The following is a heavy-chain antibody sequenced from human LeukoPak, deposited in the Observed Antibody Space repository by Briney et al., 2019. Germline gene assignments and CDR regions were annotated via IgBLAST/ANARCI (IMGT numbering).Heavy chain of an antibody. CDR3: ARGSCSSTSCYSTYNWFDP. V-gene: IGHV4-59*01. J-gene: IGHJ5*02. CDR2: AYYSGST. D-gene: IGHD2-2*01. CDR1: GGSISTYN. Sequence: PSENLSFTGSGSGGSISTYNWRWIRHPPGKGLKWIGFAYYSGSTDYNPSLESRVTISVDTSKNQFSLKVNSVTAADTAVYYCARGSCSSTSCYSTYNWFDPWGQGTLVTVSS.